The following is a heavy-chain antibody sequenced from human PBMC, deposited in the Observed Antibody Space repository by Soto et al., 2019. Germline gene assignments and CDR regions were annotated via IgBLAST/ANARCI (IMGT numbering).Heavy chain of an antibody. V-gene: IGHV1-8*01. CDR3: ARERSAAGTGWFDP. CDR1: GYTFTSYD. J-gene: IGHJ5*02. Sequence: QVQLVQSGAEVKKPGASVKVSCKASGYTFTSYDINWVRQVTGQGLEWMGWMNPNSGNTGYAQKFQGRVTMTRNTPISTAYSELSSLRSEDTAVYYCARERSAAGTGWFDPWGQGTLVTVSS. D-gene: IGHD6-13*01. CDR2: MNPNSGNT.